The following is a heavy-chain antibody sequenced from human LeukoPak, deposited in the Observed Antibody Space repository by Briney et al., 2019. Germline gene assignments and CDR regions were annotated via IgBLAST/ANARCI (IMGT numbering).Heavy chain of an antibody. CDR3: ARRDGSGSYAEINFDY. J-gene: IGHJ4*02. CDR2: IYPGDSDT. CDR1: GYSFTSYW. D-gene: IGHD3-10*01. V-gene: IGHV5-51*01. Sequence: GEALKISCKGSGYSFTSYWSGLVRQMPGKGLEWMGIIYPGDSDTRYSPSFQGQVTISADKSISTAYLQWSSLKASDTAMYYCARRDGSGSYAEINFDYWGQGTLVTVSS.